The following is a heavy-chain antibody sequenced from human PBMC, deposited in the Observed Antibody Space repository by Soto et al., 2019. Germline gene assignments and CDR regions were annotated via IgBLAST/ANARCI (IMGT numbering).Heavy chain of an antibody. Sequence: GGSLRLSCAASGFTFSSYAMSWVRQAPGKGLEWVSAISGSGGSTYYADSVKGRFTISRDNSKNTLYLQMNSLRAEDTAVYYCAQDRLSSWLESWDYWGQGTLVTVSS. J-gene: IGHJ4*02. D-gene: IGHD6-19*01. CDR1: GFTFSSYA. CDR3: AQDRLSSWLESWDY. V-gene: IGHV3-23*01. CDR2: ISGSGGST.